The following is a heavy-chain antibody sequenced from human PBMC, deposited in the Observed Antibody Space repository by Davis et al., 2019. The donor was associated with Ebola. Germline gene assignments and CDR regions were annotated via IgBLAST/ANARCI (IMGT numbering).Heavy chain of an antibody. CDR3: ARAPAGRWQWPGTACDY. V-gene: IGHV3-30*03. CDR1: GFTFNDYG. Sequence: PGGSLRLSCAASGFTFNDYGMDWVRQAPGKGLEWVALISYDGSNKDYADSVKGRFTISRDNSKNTLYLQLNSLRPEDTALYYCARAPAGRWQWPGTACDYWGQGTLVTVSS. CDR2: ISYDGSNK. J-gene: IGHJ4*02. D-gene: IGHD6-19*01.